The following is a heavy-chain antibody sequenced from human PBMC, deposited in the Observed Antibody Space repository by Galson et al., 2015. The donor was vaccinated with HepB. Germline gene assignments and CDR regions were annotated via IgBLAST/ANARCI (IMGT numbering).Heavy chain of an antibody. CDR2: IHHSGST. D-gene: IGHD5-24*01. Sequence: ETLSLTCAVSGYSISSGYYWGWIRQPPGKGLEWIGSIHHSGSTYYNLSLKSRVTISVDKSKNQFSLKLSSVTAADTAVYYCARDPAYKQGGMDVWGQGTTVIVSS. V-gene: IGHV4-38-2*02. CDR1: GYSISSGYY. CDR3: ARDPAYKQGGMDV. J-gene: IGHJ6*02.